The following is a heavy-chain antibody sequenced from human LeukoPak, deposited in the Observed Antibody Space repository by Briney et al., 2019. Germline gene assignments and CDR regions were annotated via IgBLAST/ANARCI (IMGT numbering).Heavy chain of an antibody. CDR3: AKDHKSGVWYYAGPDY. V-gene: IGHV3-23*01. D-gene: IGHD6-19*01. Sequence: GGSLRLSCAASGFTFSSYAMSWVRQAPGNGLEWVSAISGSGGSTYYADSVKGRFTISRDNSKNTLYLQMNSLRAEDTAVYYCAKDHKSGVWYYAGPDYWGQGTLVTVSS. J-gene: IGHJ4*02. CDR1: GFTFSSYA. CDR2: ISGSGGST.